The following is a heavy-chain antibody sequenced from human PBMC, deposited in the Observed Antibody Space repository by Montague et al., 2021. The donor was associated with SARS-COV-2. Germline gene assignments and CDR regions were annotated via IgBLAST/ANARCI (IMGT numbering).Heavy chain of an antibody. D-gene: IGHD2-15*01. Sequence: SETLSLTCTVSGGSISSYYWSWNRQPQGKGLEWIGSIYYSGSTHYNPSLKRRVTISVDTSKNQFSLKLSSVTAADTAVYYCARQEPVVVVVAAARGGFDPWGQGTLVTVPS. J-gene: IGHJ5*02. CDR1: GGSISSYY. CDR2: IYYSGST. CDR3: ARQEPVVVVVAAARGGFDP. V-gene: IGHV4-39*01.